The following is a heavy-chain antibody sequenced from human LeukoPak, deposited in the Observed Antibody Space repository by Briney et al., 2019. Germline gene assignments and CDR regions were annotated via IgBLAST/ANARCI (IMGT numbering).Heavy chain of an antibody. D-gene: IGHD2-15*01. CDR1: GDFISSWY. J-gene: IGHJ2*01. V-gene: IGHV4-59*01. CDR2: IYYSGTT. Sequence: PSETLSLTCAVSGDFISSWYWSWIREPPGKGLEWIGYIYYSGTTYYNPSLKSRVSISFDTSKNQFSLKLSSVTAADTAVYYCARVGYCSHGSCLSLDWYFDLWGRGTLVTVSS. CDR3: ARVGYCSHGSCLSLDWYFDL.